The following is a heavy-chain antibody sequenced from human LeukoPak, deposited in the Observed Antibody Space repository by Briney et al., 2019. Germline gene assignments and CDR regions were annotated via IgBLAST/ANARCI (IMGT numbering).Heavy chain of an antibody. CDR3: ASSLGVAGTGAGFDY. CDR1: GFTFSSYG. V-gene: IGHV3-30*02. CDR2: IQYDGSNK. D-gene: IGHD6-19*01. J-gene: IGHJ4*02. Sequence: GGSLRFSCAASGFTFSSYGMHWVRQAPGKGLEWVAFIQYDGSNKYYADSVKGRFTISRDNAKNSLYLQMNSLRAEDTAVYYCASSLGVAGTGAGFDYWGQGTLVTVSS.